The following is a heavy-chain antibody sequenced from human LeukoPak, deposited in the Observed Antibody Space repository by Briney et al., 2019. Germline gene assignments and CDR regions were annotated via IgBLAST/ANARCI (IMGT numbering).Heavy chain of an antibody. D-gene: IGHD3-10*01. Sequence: GGSLRLSCAASGFTFSSYAMSWVRQAPGKGLEWVSAISGSGGGTYYADSVKGRFTISRDNAKNTLYLQMNSLRAEDTAVYYCAREYYGSGSYYQWDGPALRYWGQGTLVTVSS. CDR2: ISGSGGGT. V-gene: IGHV3-23*01. CDR3: AREYYGSGSYYQWDGPALRY. CDR1: GFTFSSYA. J-gene: IGHJ4*02.